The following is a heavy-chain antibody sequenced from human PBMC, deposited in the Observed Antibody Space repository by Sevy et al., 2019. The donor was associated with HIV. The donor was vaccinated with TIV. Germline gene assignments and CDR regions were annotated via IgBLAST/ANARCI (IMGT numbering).Heavy chain of an antibody. D-gene: IGHD2-2*01. CDR3: AVLFSCDSTDCYARGAFDI. Sequence: GGSLRLSCAASGFIFSSYWIHWVRQVPGKGLVWVSRINSDGMITTYADSVRGRFTISRDNAKKTVYLEMNSLRAEDTAMYYCAVLFSCDSTDCYARGAFDIWGLGTMVTVSS. CDR2: INSDGMIT. CDR1: GFIFSSYW. J-gene: IGHJ3*02. V-gene: IGHV3-74*01.